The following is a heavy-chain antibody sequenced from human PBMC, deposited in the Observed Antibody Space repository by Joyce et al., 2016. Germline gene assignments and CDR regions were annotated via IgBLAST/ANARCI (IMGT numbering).Heavy chain of an antibody. V-gene: IGHV3-21*02. Sequence: EVQLVESGGGLVKPGGSLRLSCAASGFTFSSYSMNWVRQAPGKGLGWVSSISSSSSYIYYADSVKGRFTISRDNTKNSLYLQMNSLRAEDTAVYYCARGKDFYGPGSYSNWFDPWGQGTLVTVSS. CDR2: ISSSSSYI. D-gene: IGHD3-10*01. J-gene: IGHJ5*02. CDR1: GFTFSSYS. CDR3: ARGKDFYGPGSYSNWFDP.